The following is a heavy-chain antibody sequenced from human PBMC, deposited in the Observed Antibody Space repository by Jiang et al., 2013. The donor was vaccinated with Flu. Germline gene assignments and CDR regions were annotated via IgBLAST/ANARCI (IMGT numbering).Heavy chain of an antibody. CDR2: PEDGET. D-gene: IGHD3-16*01. V-gene: IGHV1-69-2*01. Sequence: PEDGETIYAEKFQGRVTIIADTSTDTAYMELSSLRSEDTAVYYCATVRATMTTLYLQHWGQGTLVTVSS. J-gene: IGHJ1*01. CDR3: ATVRATMTTLYLQH.